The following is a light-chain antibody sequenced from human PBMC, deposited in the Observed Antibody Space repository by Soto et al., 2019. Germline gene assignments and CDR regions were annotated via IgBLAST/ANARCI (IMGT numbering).Light chain of an antibody. Sequence: DIQLTQSPYFLSASVGDRVTITCRASQGISSSLVWYQQKLGKAPKLLIHSASTLQSGVPSRFSGSGSGTEFTLTISSLQPEDFATYYCQQLNSYPRTFGQGTKVDIK. CDR3: QQLNSYPRT. J-gene: IGKJ1*01. CDR2: SAS. CDR1: QGISSS. V-gene: IGKV1-9*01.